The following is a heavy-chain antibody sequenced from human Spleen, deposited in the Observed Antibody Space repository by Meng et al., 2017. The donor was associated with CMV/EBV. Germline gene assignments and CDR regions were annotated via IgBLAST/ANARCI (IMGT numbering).Heavy chain of an antibody. D-gene: IGHD2-2*01. Sequence: GGSLRLSCAASGFYFPSYTMNWVRQAPGKGLEWVSAISSGGGSIYYADSVKGRFTISRDNAKNSLYLQMNSLRAEDTAVYYCARDGGYCSSTSCNYYYGMDVWGQGTTVTVSS. CDR1: GFYFPSYT. J-gene: IGHJ6*02. CDR2: ISSGGGSI. V-gene: IGHV3-21*01. CDR3: ARDGGYCSSTSCNYYYGMDV.